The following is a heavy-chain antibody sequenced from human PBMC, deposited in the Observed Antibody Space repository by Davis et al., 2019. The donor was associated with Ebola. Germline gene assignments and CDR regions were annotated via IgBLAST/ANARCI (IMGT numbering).Heavy chain of an antibody. Sequence: PGGSLRLSCEASGFTFSNYAMSWVRQAPGKGLEWVSGISGSSRNKYYADSVKGRFTISRDNSKNTLYLQMNSLRAEDTAVYYCAKDLSFDFWSGYYYYGVDVWGQGTTVTVSS. V-gene: IGHV3-23*01. CDR3: AKDLSFDFWSGYYYYGVDV. CDR1: GFTFSNYA. D-gene: IGHD3-3*01. CDR2: ISGSSRNK. J-gene: IGHJ6*02.